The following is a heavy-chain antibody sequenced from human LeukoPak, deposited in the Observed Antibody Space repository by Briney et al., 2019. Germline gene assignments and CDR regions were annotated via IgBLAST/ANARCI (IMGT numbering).Heavy chain of an antibody. D-gene: IGHD3-22*01. CDR2: IAVGSGNT. CDR1: GFTFRTSA. Sequence: SVKVSCKASGFTFRTSAMQWVRQARGQRLECIGWIAVGSGNTKYAQKFQERVSITRDMSTSTAYMELRSLRSDDTAVYYCARDKNHYDTRGDFWGQGTLVTVSS. J-gene: IGHJ4*02. V-gene: IGHV1-58*02. CDR3: ARDKNHYDTRGDF.